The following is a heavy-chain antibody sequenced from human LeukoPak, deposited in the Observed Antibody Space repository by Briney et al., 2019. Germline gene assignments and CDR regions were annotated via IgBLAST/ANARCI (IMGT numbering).Heavy chain of an antibody. D-gene: IGHD3-22*01. CDR2: FDPEDGET. CDR1: GYTLTELS. V-gene: IGHV1-24*01. CDR3: ATAGYDSSGYFFDY. J-gene: IGHJ4*02. Sequence: ASVKVSCTVSGYTLTELSMHWVRQAPGKGLEWMGGFDPEDGETIYAQKFQGRVTMTEDTSTDTAYMELSSLRSEDTAVYYCATAGYDSSGYFFDYWGQGTLVTVSS.